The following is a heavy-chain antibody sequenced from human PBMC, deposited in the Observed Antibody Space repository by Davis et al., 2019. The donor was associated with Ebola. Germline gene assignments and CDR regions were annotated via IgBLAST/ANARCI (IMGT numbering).Heavy chain of an antibody. J-gene: IGHJ4*02. V-gene: IGHV4-34*01. CDR3: ARAYSSSPLGY. Sequence: GSLRLSCAVYGGSFSGYYWSWIRQPPGKGLEWIGEINHSGSTNYNPSLKSRVTISVDTSKNQFSLKLSSVTAADTAVYYCARAYSSSPLGYWGQGTLVTVSS. CDR1: GGSFSGYY. CDR2: INHSGST. D-gene: IGHD6-6*01.